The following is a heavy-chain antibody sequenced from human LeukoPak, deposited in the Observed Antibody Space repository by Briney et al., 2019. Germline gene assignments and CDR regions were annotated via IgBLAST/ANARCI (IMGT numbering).Heavy chain of an antibody. J-gene: IGHJ4*02. CDR3: AKDRGLSEEPHFDY. CDR2: ISWNSGSI. D-gene: IGHD1-14*01. V-gene: IGHV3-9*01. Sequence: TGGSLRLSCAASGFTFDDYAMHWVRQAPGKGLEWVSGISWNSGSIGYADSVKGRFTVSRDNAKNSLYLQMNSLRAEDTALYYCAKDRGLSEEPHFDYWGQGTLVTVSS. CDR1: GFTFDDYA.